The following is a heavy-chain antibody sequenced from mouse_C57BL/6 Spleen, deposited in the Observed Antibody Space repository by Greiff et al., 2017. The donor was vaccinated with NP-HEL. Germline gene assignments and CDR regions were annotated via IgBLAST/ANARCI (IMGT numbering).Heavy chain of an antibody. D-gene: IGHD2-3*01. Sequence: EVQLQQSGPELVKPGASVKLPCKASGYTFTDYNMDWVKQSHGKSLEWIGDINPNNGGTNYTQKFKGKATLTVDKSSSTAYMELRSLTSEDTAVYYCARSGGYYVFAYWGQGTLVTVSA. CDR3: ARSGGYYVFAY. CDR2: INPNNGGT. CDR1: GYTFTDYN. V-gene: IGHV1-18*01. J-gene: IGHJ3*01.